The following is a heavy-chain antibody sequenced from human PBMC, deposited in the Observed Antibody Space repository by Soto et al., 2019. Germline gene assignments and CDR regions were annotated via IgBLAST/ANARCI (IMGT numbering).Heavy chain of an antibody. CDR3: AKARYTGSYYGVDS. CDR1: GFTFSSYG. J-gene: IGHJ4*02. D-gene: IGHD1-26*01. Sequence: LRLSCAASGFTFSSYGMHWVRQAPGKGLEWVAIISYDGSNKYYADSVKGRFTISRYISKNTLYLQMDSLRPEDTAVYYCAKARYTGSYYGVDSWGQGTQVTVSS. V-gene: IGHV3-30*18. CDR2: ISYDGSNK.